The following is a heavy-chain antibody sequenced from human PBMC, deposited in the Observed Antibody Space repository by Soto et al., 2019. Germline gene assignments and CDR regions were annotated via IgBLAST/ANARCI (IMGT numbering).Heavy chain of an antibody. J-gene: IGHJ4*02. CDR1: VFSLRTSGGG. D-gene: IGHD6-19*01. Sequence: SGPPLVNPPQTLTLTCTFSVFSLRTSGGGVSWIRQPPGKALEWLALIYWDDDKRYSPSLESRLTITKDTSKNQVVLTMTNMDPVDTATYYCAHRPSSVNFDYWGQGTLVTVSS. V-gene: IGHV2-5*02. CDR2: IYWDDDK. CDR3: AHRPSSVNFDY.